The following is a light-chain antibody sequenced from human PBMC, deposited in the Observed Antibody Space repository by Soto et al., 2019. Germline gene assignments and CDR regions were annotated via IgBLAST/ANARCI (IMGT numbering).Light chain of an antibody. CDR1: QSVSTN. J-gene: IGKJ3*01. Sequence: EIVMTQSPATLYVPPGERATLSCRASQSVSTNFAWYQQRPGQAPRLLFYGASIRATAVPARFTASGSGTEITLTISSLQSEDFPVYYFQQYNNWPRTFGQGTKVDIK. V-gene: IGKV3-15*01. CDR3: QQYNNWPRT. CDR2: GAS.